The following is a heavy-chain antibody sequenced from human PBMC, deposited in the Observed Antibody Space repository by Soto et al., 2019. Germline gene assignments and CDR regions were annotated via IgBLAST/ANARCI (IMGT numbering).Heavy chain of an antibody. CDR3: ARDRGKNYLYYYGMDV. D-gene: IGHD1-7*01. CDR1: GFTFSSHG. CDR2: IWYDGSNK. V-gene: IGHV3-33*01. Sequence: PGGSLRLSCAASGFTFSSHGMHWVRQAPGKGLEWVAVIWYDGSNKYYADSVKGRFTISRDNSKNTLYLQMNSLRAEDTAVYYCARDRGKNYLYYYGMDVWGQGTTVTVSS. J-gene: IGHJ6*02.